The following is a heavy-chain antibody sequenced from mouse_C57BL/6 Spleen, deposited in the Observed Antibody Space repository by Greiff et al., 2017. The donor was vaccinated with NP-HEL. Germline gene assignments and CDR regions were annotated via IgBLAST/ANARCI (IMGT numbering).Heavy chain of an antibody. V-gene: IGHV1-69*01. CDR1: GYTFTSYW. CDR3: ARGIGRLHGAMVY. Sequence: QVQLQQPGAELVMPGASVKLSCKASGYTFTSYWMHWVKQRPGQGLEWIGEIDPSDSYTNYNQKFKGKSTLTVAKSSSTAYMQLSSLTSEDSAVYYCARGIGRLHGAMVYWGQGTSVTVSS. CDR2: IDPSDSYT. D-gene: IGHD6-1*01. J-gene: IGHJ4*01.